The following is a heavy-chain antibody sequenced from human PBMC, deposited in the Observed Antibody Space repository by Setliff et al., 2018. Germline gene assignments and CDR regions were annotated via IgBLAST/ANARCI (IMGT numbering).Heavy chain of an antibody. D-gene: IGHD6-19*01. Sequence: LSLTCTVSGGSISSGGYYWSWIRQTPGKGLEWVAYISSSGSLIYYPDSVKGRFTISRDNAKKSVDLQMNSLRAEDTAVYYCATKTVAGTGGQGTLVTVSS. CDR1: GGSISSGGYY. V-gene: IGHV3-11*01. CDR3: ATKTVAGT. J-gene: IGHJ4*02. CDR2: ISSSGSLI.